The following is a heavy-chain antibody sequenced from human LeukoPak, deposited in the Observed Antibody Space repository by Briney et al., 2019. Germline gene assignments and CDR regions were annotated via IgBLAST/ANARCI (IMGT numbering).Heavy chain of an antibody. Sequence: GRSLRLSCAASGFTFSSYAMHWVRQAPGKGLEWVAVISYDGSNKYYADSVKGRFTISRDNSKNTLYLQMNSLRAEDTAVYYCARDRDIVVVVAASLDYWGQATLVTVSS. CDR3: ARDRDIVVVVAASLDY. J-gene: IGHJ4*02. V-gene: IGHV3-30-3*01. D-gene: IGHD2-15*01. CDR1: GFTFSSYA. CDR2: ISYDGSNK.